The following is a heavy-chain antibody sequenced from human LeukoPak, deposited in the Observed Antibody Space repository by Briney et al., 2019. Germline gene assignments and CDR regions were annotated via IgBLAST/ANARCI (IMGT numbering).Heavy chain of an antibody. CDR3: ARVAVAGRGWYYYYYMDV. CDR1: RFTFSSYG. D-gene: IGHD6-19*01. Sequence: GGSLRLSCAASRFTFSSYGMSWVRQAPGKGLEWISGISSSGGSTYYADSVKGRFTISRDNSRNTLYLQMNSLRAEDTAVYYCARVAVAGRGWYYYYYMDVWGKGTTVTVSS. J-gene: IGHJ6*03. V-gene: IGHV3-23*01. CDR2: ISSSGGST.